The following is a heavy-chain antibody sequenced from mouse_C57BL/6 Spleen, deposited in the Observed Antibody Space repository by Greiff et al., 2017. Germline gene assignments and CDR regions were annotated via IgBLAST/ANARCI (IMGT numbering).Heavy chain of an antibody. CDR2: INPNNGGT. V-gene: IGHV1-26*01. CDR3: ARRGPYYAMDY. CDR1: GYTFTDYY. Sequence: EVQLQQSGPELVRPGASVKISCKASGYTFTDYYMNWVKQSHGKSLEWIGDINPNNGGTSYNQKFKGKATLTVDKSSSTAYMELRSLTSEDSAVYYCARRGPYYAMDYWGQGTSVTVSS. J-gene: IGHJ4*01.